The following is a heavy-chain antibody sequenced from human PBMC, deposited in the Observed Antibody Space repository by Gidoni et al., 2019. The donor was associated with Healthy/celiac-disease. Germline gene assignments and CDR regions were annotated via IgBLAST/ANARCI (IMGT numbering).Heavy chain of an antibody. Sequence: EVQLLESGGGLVQPGGSVRLSCPAPGFTFSSYAMNWVRQAPGKGVGWVSAISGSGGSTYYADSVKGRFTISRDNSKNTLYLQMNSLRAEDTAVYYCAKDHIPMHPPPDYWGQGTLVTVSS. D-gene: IGHD2-21*01. CDR1: GFTFSSYA. J-gene: IGHJ4*02. CDR2: ISGSGGST. CDR3: AKDHIPMHPPPDY. V-gene: IGHV3-23*01.